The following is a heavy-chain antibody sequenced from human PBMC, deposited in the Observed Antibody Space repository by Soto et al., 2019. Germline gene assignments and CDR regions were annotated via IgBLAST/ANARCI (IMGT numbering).Heavy chain of an antibody. CDR2: IYYSGST. CDR1: GGSISSYY. CDR3: ARIYGDYDNYFDY. J-gene: IGHJ4*02. V-gene: IGHV4-59*01. D-gene: IGHD4-17*01. Sequence: SGTLSLTCTVSGGSISSYYWSWIRQPPGKGLEGSGYIYYSGSTNYSPSLKSRVTISIDTSKNQFSLKLSSVTAADTAVYYCARIYGDYDNYFDYWGQGTRVTVS.